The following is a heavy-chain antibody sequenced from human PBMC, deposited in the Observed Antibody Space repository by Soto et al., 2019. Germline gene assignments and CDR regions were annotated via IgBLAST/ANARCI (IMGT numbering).Heavy chain of an antibody. CDR2: INRRTDGGTA. J-gene: IGHJ6*01. D-gene: IGHD1-1*01. CDR1: GFTFTKAR. CDR3: APAMHFDGNEYLYGVDV. V-gene: IGHV3-15*01. Sequence: GGSLRLPSPPAGFTFTKARMTWVRQAPGQGLEWVGRINRRTDGGTAHYAAPVEVSFTISRDDSKGTVYLQLSNLETEDTAVYYCAPAMHFDGNEYLYGVDVWGGGTRVTVSS.